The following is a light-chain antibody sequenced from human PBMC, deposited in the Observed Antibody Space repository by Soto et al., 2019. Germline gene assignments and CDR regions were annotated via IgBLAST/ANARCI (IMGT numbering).Light chain of an antibody. Sequence: EMVLTHSPGTLSLSPWEIATLSCRASQFVSSNLAWYQQKPGQAPRLLIFGASTRAAGIPARFTGSGSGTDFTLSISRVEPEDFAVHYCQQYGTSPWTFGQGTKVDIK. CDR3: QQYGTSPWT. J-gene: IGKJ1*01. CDR1: QFVSSN. CDR2: GAS. V-gene: IGKV3-20*01.